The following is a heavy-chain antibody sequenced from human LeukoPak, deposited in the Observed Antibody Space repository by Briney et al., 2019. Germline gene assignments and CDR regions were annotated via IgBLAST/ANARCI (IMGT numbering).Heavy chain of an antibody. Sequence: SETLSLTCTVSGGSISSYYWSWIRQPPGKGLEWIGYIYYSGSTNYNPSLKSRVTISVDTSKNQFSLKLSSVTAADTAVYYCARSGRPYYYGMDVWGQGTTVTVSS. J-gene: IGHJ6*02. D-gene: IGHD6-25*01. V-gene: IGHV4-59*01. CDR3: ARSGRPYYYGMDV. CDR2: IYYSGST. CDR1: GGSISSYY.